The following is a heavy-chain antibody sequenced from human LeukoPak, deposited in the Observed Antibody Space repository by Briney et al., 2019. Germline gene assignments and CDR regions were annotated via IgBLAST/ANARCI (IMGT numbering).Heavy chain of an antibody. J-gene: IGHJ3*01. Sequence: GASVKVSCKASGYTFTINGISCGRHAPGQGLEWMLWIIAYSVNTNYAEKVQGRVTMTTDTSTSTAYMELRSLRSDDTGVHYCARDRNHALDFWGQGTMVTVSS. CDR3: ARDRNHALDF. CDR1: GYTFTING. CDR2: IIAYSVNT. V-gene: IGHV1-18*01.